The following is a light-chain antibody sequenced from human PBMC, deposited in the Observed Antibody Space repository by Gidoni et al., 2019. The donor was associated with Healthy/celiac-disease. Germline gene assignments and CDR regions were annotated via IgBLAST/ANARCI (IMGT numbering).Light chain of an antibody. CDR2: GAA. CDR1: QSVSSSY. CDR3: QQYGSSPPVT. J-gene: IGKJ4*01. V-gene: IGKV3-20*01. Sequence: EIVLTQSPGTLSLSPVERATLSYRASQSVSSSYLAWYQQKPGQAPRLLIYGAASRATGVPDRFIGSGSGTDFTLTISRLEPEDFAVDYCQQYGSSPPVTFGGGTKVEIK.